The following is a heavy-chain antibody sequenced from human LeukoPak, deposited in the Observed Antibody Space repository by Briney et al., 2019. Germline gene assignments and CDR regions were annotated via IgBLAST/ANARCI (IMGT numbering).Heavy chain of an antibody. V-gene: IGHV4-34*01. CDR3: ARAAPDIVVVPAAFRFDY. Sequence: SETLSLTCAVYGGSFSGYYWSWIRQPPGKGLEWIGEINHSGSTNYNPSLKSRVTISVDTSKSQFSLKLSSVTAADTAVYYCARAAPDIVVVPAAFRFDYWGQGTLVTVSS. CDR1: GGSFSGYY. CDR2: INHSGST. J-gene: IGHJ4*02. D-gene: IGHD2-2*01.